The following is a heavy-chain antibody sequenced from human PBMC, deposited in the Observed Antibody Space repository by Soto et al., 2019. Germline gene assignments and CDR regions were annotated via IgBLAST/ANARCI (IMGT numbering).Heavy chain of an antibody. CDR1: GGSISSSSYY. V-gene: IGHV4-39*01. Sequence: SETLSLTCTVSGGSISSSSYYWGWIRQPPGKGLEWIGSIYYSGSTYYNPSLKSRVTISVDTSKNQFSLKLSSVTAADTAVYYCATDQPPWGSRYYYYYGMDVWGQGTTVTVSS. CDR2: IYYSGST. D-gene: IGHD2-2*01. CDR3: ATDQPPWGSRYYYYYGMDV. J-gene: IGHJ6*02.